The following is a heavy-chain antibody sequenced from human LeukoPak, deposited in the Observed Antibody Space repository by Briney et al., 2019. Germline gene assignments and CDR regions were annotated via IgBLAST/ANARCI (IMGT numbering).Heavy chain of an antibody. CDR3: ARGIRNLLYSDH. V-gene: IGHV1-8*01. D-gene: IGHD1-14*01. CDR2: MNPDSANT. J-gene: IGHJ4*02. Sequence: GASVKVSCKASGYTFTTYDITWVRQAPGQGLEWMGWMNPDSANTGYAQRFKGMVTMTRDTSISTAYMELDSLIFEDTAVYYCARGIRNLLYSDHWGQGTLITVSS. CDR1: GYTFTTYD.